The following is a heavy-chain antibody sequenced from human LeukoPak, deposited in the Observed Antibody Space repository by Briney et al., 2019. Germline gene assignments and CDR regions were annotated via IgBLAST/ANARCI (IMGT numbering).Heavy chain of an antibody. CDR3: ARHDRDTAMVTYHYYYMDV. V-gene: IGHV4-4*09. Sequence: SETLSLTCTVSGGSISSYYWSWIRQPPGKGLEWIGYIYTSGSTNYNPSLKSRVTISVDTSKNQFSLKLSSVTAADTAVYYCARHDRDTAMVTYHYYYMDVWGKGTTVTVSS. J-gene: IGHJ6*03. CDR1: GGSISSYY. CDR2: IYTSGST. D-gene: IGHD5-18*01.